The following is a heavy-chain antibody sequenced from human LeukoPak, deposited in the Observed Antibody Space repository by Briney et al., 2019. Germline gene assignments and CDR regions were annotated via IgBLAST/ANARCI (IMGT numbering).Heavy chain of an antibody. CDR3: ARLGSSSWYGFYYYGMDV. CDR1: GGSFSGYY. V-gene: IGHV4-34*01. Sequence: PSETLSLTCAVYGGSFSGYYWSWIRQPPGKGLEWIGEINHSGSTNYNPSLKSRVTISVDTSKNQFSLKLSSVTAADTAVYYCARLGSSSWYGFYYYGMDVWGQGTTVTVSS. CDR2: INHSGST. D-gene: IGHD6-13*01. J-gene: IGHJ6*02.